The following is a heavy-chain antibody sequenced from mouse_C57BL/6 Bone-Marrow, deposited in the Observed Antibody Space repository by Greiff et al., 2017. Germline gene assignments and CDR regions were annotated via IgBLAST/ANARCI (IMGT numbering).Heavy chain of an antibody. CDR3: ARLECDGSSGDWYFDV. J-gene: IGHJ1*03. CDR2: IYPRGGST. V-gene: IGHV1-85*01. CDR1: GYTFTSYD. D-gene: IGHD1-1*01. Sequence: VQLQQSGPELVKPGASVKLSCKASGYTFTSYDINWVKQRPGQGLEWIGWIYPRGGSTKYNEKFKGKATLTVDTSSSTAYMELHSLTSEDSAVYFCARLECDGSSGDWYFDVWGTGTTVTVSS.